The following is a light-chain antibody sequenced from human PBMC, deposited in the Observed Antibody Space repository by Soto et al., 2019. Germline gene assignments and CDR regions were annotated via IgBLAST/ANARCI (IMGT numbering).Light chain of an antibody. CDR2: AAS. CDR1: ESIRNN. Sequence: DIQMTQSPSSLSASVGDRVTITCRASESIRNNLNWYQQKPGKAPKLLIYAASTLQSGVPSRFSGGGSGTAFTLTIGSLQPEDFTTYYCQQTYSTTRAAFGHGTKVEFK. V-gene: IGKV1-39*01. CDR3: QQTYSTTRAA. J-gene: IGKJ1*01.